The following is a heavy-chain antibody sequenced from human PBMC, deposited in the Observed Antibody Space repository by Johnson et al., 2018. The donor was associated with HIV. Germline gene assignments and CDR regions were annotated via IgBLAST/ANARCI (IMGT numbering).Heavy chain of an antibody. CDR3: ARSRVAAALGVNDAFDI. V-gene: IGHV3-30*04. CDR1: GFTFSSYA. J-gene: IGHJ3*02. D-gene: IGHD6-13*01. Sequence: VQLVESGGGVVQPGRSLRLSCAASGFTFSSYAMHWVRQAPGKGLEWVAVISYDGSNKYYADSVKGRFTISRDNSKNTLYLQMNSLRAEDTAVYYCARSRVAAALGVNDAFDIWG. CDR2: ISYDGSNK.